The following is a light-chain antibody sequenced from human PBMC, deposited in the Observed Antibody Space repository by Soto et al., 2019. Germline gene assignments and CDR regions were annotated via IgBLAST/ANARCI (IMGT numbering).Light chain of an antibody. Sequence: IQLTQSRSTLSASVGDRVTITCRASQSVQTWLAWIQQKPGKAPKLLIYTATTLETGVPSRFSGSGSETKFTLTISDLQPDDLGTYYCQQYNNYFTFGQGTKVDIK. V-gene: IGKV1-5*03. CDR1: QSVQTW. J-gene: IGKJ1*01. CDR2: TAT. CDR3: QQYNNYFT.